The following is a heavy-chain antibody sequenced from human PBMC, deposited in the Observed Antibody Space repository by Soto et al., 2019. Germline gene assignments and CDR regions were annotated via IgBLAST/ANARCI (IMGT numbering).Heavy chain of an antibody. CDR3: AKAPYYYDSSGYYDF. CDR1: GFTFSSSA. CDR2: ISGSGTST. J-gene: IGHJ4*02. V-gene: IGHV3-23*01. D-gene: IGHD3-22*01. Sequence: GGSLRLSCAASGFTFSSSAMSWVRQAPGKGLEWVSVISGSGTSTYYADSVKGRFTISRDNSKNTLYLQMNSLRAEDTAVYYCAKAPYYYDSSGYYDFWGQGTLVTVSS.